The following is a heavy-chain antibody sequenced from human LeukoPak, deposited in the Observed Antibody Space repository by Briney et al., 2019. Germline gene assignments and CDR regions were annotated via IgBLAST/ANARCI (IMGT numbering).Heavy chain of an antibody. CDR1: GGSISSYY. CDR2: IYYSGST. D-gene: IGHD6-19*01. CDR3: ARGPGYSSGWYNY. Sequence: SETLSLTCTVSGGSISSYYWSWIRQPPGKGLEWIGYIYYSGSTNYNPSLKSRVTISVDTSKNQFSLKLSSVTAADTAVYYCARGPGYSSGWYNYWGQGTLVTVSS. J-gene: IGHJ4*02. V-gene: IGHV4-59*01.